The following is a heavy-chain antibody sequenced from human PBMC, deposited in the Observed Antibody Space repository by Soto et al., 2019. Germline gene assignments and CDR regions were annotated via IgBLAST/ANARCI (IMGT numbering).Heavy chain of an antibody. CDR3: ARDLQHCSRNTCYRYFDF. J-gene: IGHJ4*02. CDR2: INAGNGNT. D-gene: IGHD2-2*01. V-gene: IGHV1-3*01. CDR1: GYTFTSYA. Sequence: ASVKVSCKASGYTFTSYAMHWVRQAPGQSLDWMGWINAGNGNTKYSQKLQDRVTITRDTSARTAYMELNSLRAEDTALYFCARDLQHCSRNTCYRYFDFWGQGTLVTVSS.